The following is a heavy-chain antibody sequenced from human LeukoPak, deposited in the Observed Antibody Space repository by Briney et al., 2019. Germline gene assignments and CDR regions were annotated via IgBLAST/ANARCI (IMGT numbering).Heavy chain of an antibody. D-gene: IGHD2-2*01. V-gene: IGHV4-39*01. Sequence: SETLSLTCTVSGGSISSTTYYWGWIRQPPGKGLEWIGSVYYSGSTYYNPSLKSRGIISVDTSKNQFSLKLSSVTAADTAVYYCARVVVVVPALFYFDYWGQGTLVTVSS. CDR3: ARVVVVVPALFYFDY. J-gene: IGHJ4*02. CDR1: GGSISSTTYY. CDR2: VYYSGST.